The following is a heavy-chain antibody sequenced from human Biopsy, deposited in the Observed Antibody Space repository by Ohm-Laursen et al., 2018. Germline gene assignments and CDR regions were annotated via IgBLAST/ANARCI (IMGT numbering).Heavy chain of an antibody. V-gene: IGHV3-30*18. CDR1: GFTFRTYG. CDR2: ISYDQITK. D-gene: IGHD5/OR15-5a*01. Sequence: SLRLSCTASGFTFRTYGMHWVRLAPGKGLEWVAVISYDQITKHYADSVRGRFTISRDNSKNTLHLQVNSLRAEDTAVYYCAKDLSVYYYYGIDVWGQGTTVTVSS. CDR3: AKDLSVYYYYGIDV. J-gene: IGHJ6*02.